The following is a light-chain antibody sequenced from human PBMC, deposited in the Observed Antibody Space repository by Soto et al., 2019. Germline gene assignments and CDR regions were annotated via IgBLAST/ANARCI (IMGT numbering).Light chain of an antibody. CDR3: QHYGSSP. J-gene: IGKJ4*01. CDR2: GAS. Sequence: VLTQSPGTLSLSPGERATLSCRASQSVSSTNLAWYQQKPGQAPRLLIYGASSRAAGIPDRFSGSGSGTDFTLTISRLEPEDFAVYYCQHYGSSPFGGGTKVQIK. CDR1: QSVSSTN. V-gene: IGKV3-20*01.